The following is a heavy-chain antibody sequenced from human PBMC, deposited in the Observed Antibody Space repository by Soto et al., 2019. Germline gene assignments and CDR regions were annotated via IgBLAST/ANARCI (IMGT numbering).Heavy chain of an antibody. V-gene: IGHV2-5*02. CDR3: ALGIAARPFDS. Sequence: QISLKESGPALVMPTQTLTLTCSFSGFSLTTTGVGVGWIRQPPGKALEWLALIYWDDDERYNPSLKNRLTITKDTSKNLVVLTMTNVDPVDTATYYCALGIAARPFDSWGQGTLVTVSS. CDR1: GFSLTTTGVG. J-gene: IGHJ4*02. CDR2: IYWDDDE. D-gene: IGHD6-6*01.